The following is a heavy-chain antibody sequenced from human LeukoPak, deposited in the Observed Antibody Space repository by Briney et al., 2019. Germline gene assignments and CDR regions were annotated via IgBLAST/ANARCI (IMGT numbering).Heavy chain of an antibody. CDR2: INWNGGST. Sequence: GGSLRLSCAASGFTFDDYGMSWVRQAPGKGLEWVSGINWNGGSTGYADSVKGRFTISRDNAKNSLYLQMNSLRAEDTALYHCARGYYEYYFDYWGQGTLVTVSS. CDR1: GFTFDDYG. J-gene: IGHJ4*02. CDR3: ARGYYEYYFDY. V-gene: IGHV3-20*01. D-gene: IGHD1-26*01.